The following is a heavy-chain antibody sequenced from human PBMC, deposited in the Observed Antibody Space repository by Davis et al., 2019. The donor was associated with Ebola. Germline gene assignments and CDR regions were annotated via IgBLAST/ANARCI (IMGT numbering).Heavy chain of an antibody. V-gene: IGHV3-23*01. Sequence: GGSLRLSCAASGFTFSNYAMSWVRPAPGKGLEWVASISASDGTIKYAESVQGRFTISSDNSKSTLYLQMNSLRGEDTAVYYCAKARVDSGSNPIFDYWGRGTLVTVSS. J-gene: IGHJ4*02. CDR1: GFTFSNYA. D-gene: IGHD1-26*01. CDR3: AKARVDSGSNPIFDY. CDR2: ISASDGTI.